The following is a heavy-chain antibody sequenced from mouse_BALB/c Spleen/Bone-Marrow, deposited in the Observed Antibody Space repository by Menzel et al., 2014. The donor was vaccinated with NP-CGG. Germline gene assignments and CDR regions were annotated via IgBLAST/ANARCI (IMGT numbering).Heavy chain of an antibody. Sequence: QVQLQQSGAEQMQPGASVKISCKATGYTFSNYWIEWVKQRPGHGLEWIGEILPGNTNANYNEKFKGRATFTADTSSNTAYMQLSSLTSEDSAVYYCARGWYSMDYWGQGSSVTVSS. CDR2: ILPGNTNA. V-gene: IGHV1-9*01. CDR3: ARGWYSMDY. CDR1: GYTFSNYW. J-gene: IGHJ4*01.